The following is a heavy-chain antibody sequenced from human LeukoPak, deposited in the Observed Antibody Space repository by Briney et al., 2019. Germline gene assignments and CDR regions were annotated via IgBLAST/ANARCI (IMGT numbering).Heavy chain of an antibody. CDR1: GYTFTAYY. D-gene: IGHD3-10*01. Sequence: ASVKVSCKASGYTFTAYYIHWVRQAPGQGLEWMGWNNPNTGATNYAQNFQGRVTMTRDTSITTAYMELSSLRSDDTAVYYCARDLPSSGVDYFAYWGQGTLVTVSS. V-gene: IGHV1-2*02. CDR3: ARDLPSSGVDYFAY. CDR2: NNPNTGAT. J-gene: IGHJ4*02.